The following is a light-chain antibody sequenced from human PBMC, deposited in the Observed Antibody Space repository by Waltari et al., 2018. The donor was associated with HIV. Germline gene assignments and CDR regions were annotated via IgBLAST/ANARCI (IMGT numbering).Light chain of an antibody. V-gene: IGKV1-NL1*01. CDR2: GAS. CDR1: RDIVSS. J-gene: IGKJ2*03. CDR3: QQYYNSPLS. Sequence: DIQMTQSPSSLSASVGDGVTLTCRASRDIVSSLAWYQQKPGKPPKLLVYGASKLQSGVPSRFSGSGSGTTYTLIIGCLQADDFATYFCQQYYNSPLSFGQGTKVEMK.